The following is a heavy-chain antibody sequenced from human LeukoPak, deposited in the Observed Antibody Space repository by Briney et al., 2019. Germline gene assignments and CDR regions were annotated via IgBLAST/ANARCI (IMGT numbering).Heavy chain of an antibody. V-gene: IGHV3-30*03. Sequence: GGSLRLSCAASGFTFSSYGMHWVRQAPGKGLEWVAVISYDGSNKYYADSVKGRFTISRDNSKNTLYLQMNSLRAEDTAVYYCARDRGYSYTLGGNWFDPWGQGTLVTVSS. CDR2: ISYDGSNK. D-gene: IGHD5-18*01. CDR3: ARDRGYSYTLGGNWFDP. J-gene: IGHJ5*02. CDR1: GFTFSSYG.